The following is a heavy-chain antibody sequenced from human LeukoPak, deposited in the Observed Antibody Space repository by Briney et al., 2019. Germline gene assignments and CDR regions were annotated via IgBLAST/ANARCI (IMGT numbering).Heavy chain of an antibody. CDR3: AGLEGRYSTDWFYFFDY. CDR2: MYLDGRT. V-gene: IGHV4-4*02. J-gene: IGHJ4*02. Sequence: PSETLSLTCAVSGGSISSLNLWSWLRQPPGKGLEWVGEMYLDGRTNFHPSVRGRVTIFIDKPKNQLSLQLTSVTAADTAVYYCAGLEGRYSTDWFYFFDYWGQGALVTASS. CDR1: GGSISSLNL. D-gene: IGHD6-19*01.